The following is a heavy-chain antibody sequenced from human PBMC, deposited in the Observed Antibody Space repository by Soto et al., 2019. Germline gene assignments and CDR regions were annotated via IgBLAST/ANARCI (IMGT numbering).Heavy chain of an antibody. CDR2: FDPEDGET. V-gene: IGHV1-24*01. D-gene: IGHD2-15*01. CDR3: ATSEPYCSGGSCYRSTVTTQYYFDY. Sequence: ASVKVSCKVSGYTLTEVSMHWVRQAPGKGLEWMGGFDPEDGETIYAQKFQGRVTMTEDTSTDTAYMELSSLRSEDTAVYYCATSEPYCSGGSCYRSTVTTQYYFDYWGQGTLVTVSS. J-gene: IGHJ4*02. CDR1: GYTLTEVS.